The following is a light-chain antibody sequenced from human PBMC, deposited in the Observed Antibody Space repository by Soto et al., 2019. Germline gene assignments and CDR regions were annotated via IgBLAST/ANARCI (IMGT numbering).Light chain of an antibody. J-gene: IGLJ1*01. CDR1: SSNIGTNA. CDR3: AAWDASLNGYV. Sequence: QSVLTQPPSASGTPGQRVTISCSGGSSNIGTNAVNWYQQLPGTAPKLLIYNNNQRPSGVPDRFSGSNSGTSASLAISGLQSEDEADYYCAAWDASLNGYVFGTGTKLTVL. CDR2: NNN. V-gene: IGLV1-44*01.